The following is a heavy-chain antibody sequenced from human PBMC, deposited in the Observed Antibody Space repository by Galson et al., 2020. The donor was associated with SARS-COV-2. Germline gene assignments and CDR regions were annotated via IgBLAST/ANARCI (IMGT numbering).Heavy chain of an antibody. Sequence: NSGGSLRLSCAASGFPFDMYTMTWVRQAPGKGLEWVSFISSGSSYIYYADSVRGRFTISRDNAKNSVSLQMNSLRAEDTALYFCARQYDGRSEDGFDVWGQGTMGTVSS. CDR1: GFPFDMYT. CDR3: ARQYDGRSEDGFDV. V-gene: IGHV3-21*04. J-gene: IGHJ3*01. D-gene: IGHD1-26*01. CDR2: ISSGSSYI.